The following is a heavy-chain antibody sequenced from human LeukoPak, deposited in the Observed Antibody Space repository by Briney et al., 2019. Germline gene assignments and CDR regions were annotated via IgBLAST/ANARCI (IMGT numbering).Heavy chain of an antibody. J-gene: IGHJ4*02. Sequence: PGRSLRLSCAASGFTFSNYAMHWVRQAPGKGLEWVAVISYDGSKKDYAASEKGRFTFSRDTSKNTLYRQMNSLAAENTAIYYCVRGGDKRDDYGGFFDYWGQGTLVTVSS. CDR2: ISYDGSKK. V-gene: IGHV3-30*04. CDR1: GFTFSNYA. D-gene: IGHD4-23*01. CDR3: VRGGDKRDDYGGFFDY.